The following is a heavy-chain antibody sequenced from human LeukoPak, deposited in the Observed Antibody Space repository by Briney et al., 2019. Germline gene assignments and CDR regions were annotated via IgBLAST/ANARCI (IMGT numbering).Heavy chain of an antibody. J-gene: IGHJ6*03. CDR2: IIPIFGTA. V-gene: IGHV1-69*13. D-gene: IGHD6-19*01. CDR1: GGTFSSYA. CDR3: ARKSGDSSGWPDYYYYYMDV. Sequence: ASVKVSCKASGGTFSSYAISWVRQAPGQGLEWMGGIIPIFGTANYAQKFQGRVTITADESTSTAYMELSGLRSEDTAVYYCARKSGDSSGWPDYYYYYMDVWGKGTTVTISS.